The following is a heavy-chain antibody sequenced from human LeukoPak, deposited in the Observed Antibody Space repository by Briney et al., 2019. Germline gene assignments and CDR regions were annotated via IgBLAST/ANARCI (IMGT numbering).Heavy chain of an antibody. CDR3: VKSGGYGLIDY. Sequence: SGPTLVKPSETLSLTCAVSGASISGSGYYLGWIRQPPGKGLEWIGNIYYTGSTYYNASLQSRVTISIDMSKNQFSLRLSSVTAADTAMYYCVKSGGYGLIDYWGQGTLVTVSS. CDR2: IYYTGST. D-gene: IGHD6-19*01. J-gene: IGHJ4*02. CDR1: GASISGSGYY. V-gene: IGHV4-39*01.